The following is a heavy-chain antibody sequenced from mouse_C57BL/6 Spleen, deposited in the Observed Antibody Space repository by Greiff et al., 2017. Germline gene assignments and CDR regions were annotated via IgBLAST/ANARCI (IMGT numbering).Heavy chain of an antibody. J-gene: IGHJ2*01. V-gene: IGHV5-6*02. CDR1: GFTFSSYG. Sequence: EVKLVESGGDLVKPGGSLKLSCAASGFTFSSYGMSWVRQTPDKSLEWVATISSGGSYTYYPDSVKGRFTMSRDNAKNTLYLQMSSLTSEDTAMYYGARHEDFSTTVGRYFDYWGQGTTLTVSS. D-gene: IGHD1-1*01. CDR2: ISSGGSYT. CDR3: ARHEDFSTTVGRYFDY.